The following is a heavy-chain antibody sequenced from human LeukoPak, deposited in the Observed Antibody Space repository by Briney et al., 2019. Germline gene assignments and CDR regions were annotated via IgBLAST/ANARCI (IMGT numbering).Heavy chain of an antibody. Sequence: SQTLSLTCSVSGGSISSGDYYWSWIRQPPGRGLEWIGYIYYSGSTYYNPSLKSRVTISVDTSKNQFSLKPSSVTAADTAVYYCARGRLGEPKGFDYWGQGTLVTVFS. J-gene: IGHJ4*02. V-gene: IGHV4-30-4*08. CDR3: ARGRLGEPKGFDY. CDR2: IYYSGST. CDR1: GGSISSGDYY. D-gene: IGHD4-11*01.